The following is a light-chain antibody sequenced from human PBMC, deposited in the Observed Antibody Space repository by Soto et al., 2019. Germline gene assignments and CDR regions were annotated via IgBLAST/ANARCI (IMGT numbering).Light chain of an antibody. V-gene: IGKV3-15*01. CDR1: QSVSSY. CDR3: QQYSTWPPLYT. Sequence: EIVMTQSPATLSVSPGETATLSCRASQSVSSYLAWYQQKPGQAPRLLIYDASTRATGIPAKFSGSGSGTDFTLTISSLQPEDFAIYYCQQYSTWPPLYTFGQGTKVEIK. J-gene: IGKJ2*01. CDR2: DAS.